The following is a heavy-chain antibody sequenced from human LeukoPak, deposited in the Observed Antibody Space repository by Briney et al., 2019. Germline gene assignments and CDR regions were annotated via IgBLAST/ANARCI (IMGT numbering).Heavy chain of an antibody. Sequence: GSSVKVSCKASGGTFSNYALSWVRQAPGQGLEWMGAIIPFLDTSNYPPKFQDRVTITTDEPTSTAYMELSSLRSDDTAVYYCARAQAGNYDWPLDLWGQGTLVTVSS. CDR2: IIPFLDTS. D-gene: IGHD5-12*01. CDR1: GGTFSNYA. V-gene: IGHV1-69*05. J-gene: IGHJ5*02. CDR3: ARAQAGNYDWPLDL.